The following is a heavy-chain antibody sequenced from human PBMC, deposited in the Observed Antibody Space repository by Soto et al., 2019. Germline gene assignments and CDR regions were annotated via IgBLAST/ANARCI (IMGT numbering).Heavy chain of an antibody. CDR1: GIRFGSWT. D-gene: IGHD5-12*01. J-gene: IGHJ4*02. CDR3: ARENSGHIASAEIDY. Sequence: EVQLVESGGGLVRPGGSLRLACAASGIRFGSWTFNWVRQAPGNGLEWVSSIISTGQYTYYADSVKGRFTISRDKNSVYLQMNSLRAEDTAVYYCARENSGHIASAEIDYWGQGTLVIVSS. V-gene: IGHV3-21*01. CDR2: IISTGQYT.